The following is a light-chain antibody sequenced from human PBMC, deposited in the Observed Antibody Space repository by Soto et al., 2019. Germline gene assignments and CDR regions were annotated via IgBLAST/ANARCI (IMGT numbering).Light chain of an antibody. CDR3: SSYASSNPVI. CDR2: DVS. J-gene: IGLJ2*01. CDR1: SSDVGGYNY. V-gene: IGLV2-14*03. Sequence: QSVLTQPASVSGSPGQSITISCTGTSSDVGGYNYFSWYQQNPGKAPKLMIYDVSNRPSGISYRFSGSKSGNTDSLTISGLQAEDEADYYCSSYASSNPVILGGGTKLTVL.